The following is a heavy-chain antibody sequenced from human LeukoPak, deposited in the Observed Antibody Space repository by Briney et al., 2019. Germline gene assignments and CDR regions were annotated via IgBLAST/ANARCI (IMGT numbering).Heavy chain of an antibody. Sequence: ASVKVSCKASGGTFSSYAISWVRQAPGQGHEWMGGIIPIFDTANYAQKFQGRVTITTDESTSTAYMELSSLRSEDTAVYYCARGLSYYDSSGYLDYWGQGTLVTVSS. CDR3: ARGLSYYDSSGYLDY. CDR1: GGTFSSYA. D-gene: IGHD3-22*01. V-gene: IGHV1-69*05. J-gene: IGHJ4*02. CDR2: IIPIFDTA.